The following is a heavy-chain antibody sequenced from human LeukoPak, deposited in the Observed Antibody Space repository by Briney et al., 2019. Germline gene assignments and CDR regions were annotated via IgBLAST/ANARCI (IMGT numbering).Heavy chain of an antibody. CDR3: ARGCVTGNTNWFYP. CDR1: GGSITSGTYY. V-gene: IGHV4-61*09. J-gene: IGHJ5*02. CDR2: IKTSGTT. D-gene: IGHD1-7*01. Sequence: KPSQTLSLTCTVSGGSITSGTYYWTWIRQPPGKALEWVVYIKTSGTTYYNPSLKSRVAISVDTSKNQFSLKLSSVTAADTAVYYCARGCVTGNTNWFYPWGQGILVTVSS.